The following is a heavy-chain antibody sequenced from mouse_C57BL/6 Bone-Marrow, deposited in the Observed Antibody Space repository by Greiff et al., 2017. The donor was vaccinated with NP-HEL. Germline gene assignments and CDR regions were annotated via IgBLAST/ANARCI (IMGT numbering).Heavy chain of an antibody. Sequence: CTASGIDFSRYWMSWVRRAPGKGLEWIGEINPDSSTINYAPSLKDKFIISRDNAKNTLYLQMSKVRSEDTALYYCARPGSNQSWFAYWGQGTLVTVSA. CDR3: ARPGSNQSWFAY. CDR1: GIDFSRYW. J-gene: IGHJ3*01. CDR2: INPDSSTI. V-gene: IGHV4-1*01. D-gene: IGHD2-5*01.